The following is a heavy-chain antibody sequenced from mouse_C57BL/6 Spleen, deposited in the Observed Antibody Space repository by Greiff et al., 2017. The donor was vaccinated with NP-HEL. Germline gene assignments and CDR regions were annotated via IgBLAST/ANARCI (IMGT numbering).Heavy chain of an antibody. CDR3: AGDYDGAYYFDY. J-gene: IGHJ2*01. V-gene: IGHV3-6*01. CDR1: GYSITSGYY. D-gene: IGHD2-4*01. Sequence: EVKLQESGPGLVKPSQSLSLTCSVTGYSITSGYYWNWIRQFPGNKLEWMGYISYDGSNNYNPSLKNRISITRDTSKNQFFLKLNSVTTEDTATYYCAGDYDGAYYFDYWGQGTTLTVSS. CDR2: ISYDGSN.